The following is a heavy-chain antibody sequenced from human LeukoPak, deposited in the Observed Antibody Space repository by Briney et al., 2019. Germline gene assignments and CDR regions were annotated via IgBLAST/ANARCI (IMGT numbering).Heavy chain of an antibody. D-gene: IGHD5-18*01. CDR2: ISSSSSYI. J-gene: IGHJ4*02. CDR1: GFTFSKYW. CDR3: ARDGSYGDFDY. Sequence: PGESLRLSCTVSGFTFSKYWMHWVRQAPGKGLEWVSSISSSSSYIYYADSVKGRFTISRDNAKNSLYLQMNSLRAEDTAVYYCARDGSYGDFDYWGQGTLVTVSS. V-gene: IGHV3-21*01.